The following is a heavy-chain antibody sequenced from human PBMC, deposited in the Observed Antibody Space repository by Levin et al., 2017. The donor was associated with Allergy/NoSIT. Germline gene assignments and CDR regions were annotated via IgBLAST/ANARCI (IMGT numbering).Heavy chain of an antibody. V-gene: IGHV4-59*01. J-gene: IGHJ5*02. CDR3: ARDNRAADGTGRFDP. D-gene: IGHD6-13*01. CDR1: GDSITSYS. Sequence: SETLSLTCSVSGDSITSYSWSWIRKSPGKGLEWIGYIYKNGDLSYNPSLKGRLTISLDSSNNQLSLKLTSVTAADTAVYYCARDNRAADGTGRFDPWGQGTLVTVSS. CDR2: IYKNGDL.